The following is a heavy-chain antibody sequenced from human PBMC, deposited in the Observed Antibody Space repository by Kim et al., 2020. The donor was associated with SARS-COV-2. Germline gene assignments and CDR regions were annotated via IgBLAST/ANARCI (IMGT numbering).Heavy chain of an antibody. CDR3: ARISSGSYRGYFDY. CDR1: GFTFSSYA. D-gene: IGHD1-26*01. Sequence: GGSLRLSCAASGFTFSSYAMHWVRQAPGKGLERVAVISYDGSNKYYADSVKGRFTISRDNSKNTLYLQMNSLRAEDTAVYYCARISSGSYRGYFDYWGQGTLVTVSS. CDR2: ISYDGSNK. J-gene: IGHJ4*02. V-gene: IGHV3-30-3*01.